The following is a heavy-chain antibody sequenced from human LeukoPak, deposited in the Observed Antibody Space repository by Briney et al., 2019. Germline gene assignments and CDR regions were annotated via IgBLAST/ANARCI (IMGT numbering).Heavy chain of an antibody. CDR3: AKVRTLVRGIYDAFDI. D-gene: IGHD3-10*01. Sequence: GGSLRLSRAASGFTFSSYDMHWVRQATGKGLEWVSAIGTAGDTYYPGSVKGRFTISRDNSKNTLFLQMNFLRAEDTAIYYCAKVRTLVRGIYDAFDIWGQGTMVTVSS. J-gene: IGHJ3*02. V-gene: IGHV3-13*01. CDR2: IGTAGDT. CDR1: GFTFSSYD.